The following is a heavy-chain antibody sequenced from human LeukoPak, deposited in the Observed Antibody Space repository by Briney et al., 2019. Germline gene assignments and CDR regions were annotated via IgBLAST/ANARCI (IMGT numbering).Heavy chain of an antibody. Sequence: GGSLRLSCVACGFTFSDYYMSWVRQAPGRGLEWVSYISGSGSDLYYADSVKGRFTISRDNAKNSLFLQMNNLRAEDTAVYYCARSVGYYYTMDVWGQGTTVTVSS. CDR2: ISGSGSDL. J-gene: IGHJ6*02. CDR1: GFTFSDYY. CDR3: ARSVGYYYTMDV. V-gene: IGHV3-11*01. D-gene: IGHD2-15*01.